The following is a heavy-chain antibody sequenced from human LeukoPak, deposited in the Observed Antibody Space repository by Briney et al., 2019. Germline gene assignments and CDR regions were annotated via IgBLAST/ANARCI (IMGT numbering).Heavy chain of an antibody. J-gene: IGHJ6*03. Sequence: GASVKVSCKASGYTFTSYYMHWVRQAPGQGLEWMGWINPNSGGTNYAQKFQGRVTMTRDTSISTAYMELSRLRSDDTAVYYCARDPPLGHSSSWYNYYYMDVWGKGTTVTVSS. D-gene: IGHD6-13*01. V-gene: IGHV1-2*02. CDR1: GYTFTSYY. CDR2: INPNSGGT. CDR3: ARDPPLGHSSSWYNYYYMDV.